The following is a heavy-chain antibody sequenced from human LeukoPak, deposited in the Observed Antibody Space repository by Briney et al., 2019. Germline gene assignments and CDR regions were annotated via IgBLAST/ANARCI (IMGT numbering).Heavy chain of an antibody. Sequence: ASVKVSCKASAYTFTNYYIHWVRQAPGQGLEWMGVINPSGGSTSYAQKFQGRVTITRDTSTSTVYVELSSLRSEDTAVYYCAGEFASGWFDPWGQGTLVTVSS. CDR2: INPSGGST. J-gene: IGHJ5*02. D-gene: IGHD7-27*01. CDR3: AGEFASGWFDP. CDR1: AYTFTNYY. V-gene: IGHV1-46*01.